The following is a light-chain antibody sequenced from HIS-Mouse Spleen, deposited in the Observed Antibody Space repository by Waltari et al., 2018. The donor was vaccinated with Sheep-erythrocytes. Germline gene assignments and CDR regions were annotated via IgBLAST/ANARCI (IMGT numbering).Light chain of an antibody. CDR3: QQLNSYPHT. CDR2: AAS. J-gene: IGKJ2*01. V-gene: IGKV1-9*01. Sequence: DIQLTQSPSFLSASVGDRVTITCRASQGISSYLAWYQQKPGKAPKLLIYAASTLQSGVPSRFSGSGSATEFTLTISSLQPEDSATYYCQQLNSYPHTFGQGTTLEIK. CDR1: QGISSY.